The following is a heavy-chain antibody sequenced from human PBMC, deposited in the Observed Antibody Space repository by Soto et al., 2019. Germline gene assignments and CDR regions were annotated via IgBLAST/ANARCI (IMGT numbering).Heavy chain of an antibody. CDR2: IWYDGSNK. D-gene: IGHD2-2*01. V-gene: IGHV3-33*01. CDR1: GFTFSSYG. CDR3: ARDSSRPSLGV. Sequence: VQLVESGGGVVQPGRSLRLSCAASGFTFSSYGMHWVRQAPGKGLEWVAVIWYDGSNKYYADSVKGRFTISRDHSKNTLYLQMTSLRAEDKAVYYCARDSSRPSLGVWGQGNTVT. J-gene: IGHJ6*02.